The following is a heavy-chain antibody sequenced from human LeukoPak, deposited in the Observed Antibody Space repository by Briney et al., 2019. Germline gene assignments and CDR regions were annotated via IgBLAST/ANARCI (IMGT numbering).Heavy chain of an antibody. D-gene: IGHD4-17*01. CDR1: GFSFSSYW. J-gene: IGHJ4*02. Sequence: PGGSLRLSCAASGFSFSSYWMSWVRQAPGKGLEWVGNIKRDGSDKYYVDSVKGRFTISRDNAKNSLYLQMNSLRAEDTAVYYCVPLPDGVWGQGTLVTVSS. V-gene: IGHV3-7*01. CDR2: IKRDGSDK. CDR3: VPLPDGV.